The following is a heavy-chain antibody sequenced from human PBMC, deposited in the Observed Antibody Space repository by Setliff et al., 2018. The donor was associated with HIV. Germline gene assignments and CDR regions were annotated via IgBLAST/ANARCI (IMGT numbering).Heavy chain of an antibody. Sequence: ASVKVSCKASGYTFTDYAMHWVRQAPGQRLEWVGWINVVNGNIKYSQKFQGRVTIIRDTSASTAYMELSSLRSEDTAVYYCARAHQTGTTVGLADYWGQGTLVTVSS. V-gene: IGHV1-3*01. CDR2: INVVNGNI. J-gene: IGHJ4*02. CDR1: GYTFTDYA. CDR3: ARAHQTGTTVGLADY. D-gene: IGHD1-7*01.